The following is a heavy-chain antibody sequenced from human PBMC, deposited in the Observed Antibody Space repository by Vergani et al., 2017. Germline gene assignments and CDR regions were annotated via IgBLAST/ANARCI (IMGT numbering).Heavy chain of an antibody. CDR2: ISDGGSNE. CDR1: GFAFNNYG. Sequence: QVQLVESGGGVVQTGRSLRLSCEASGFAFNNYGIHWVRKAPGKGLEWVAVISDGGSNEHYVDSVKGPFTISRDNSKHTLYLQMSSLRAEDTAVYYCARVREGSGYYFMDVWGTGTTVTVS. V-gene: IGHV3-30*03. J-gene: IGHJ6*03. CDR3: ARVREGSGYYFMDV. D-gene: IGHD3-3*01.